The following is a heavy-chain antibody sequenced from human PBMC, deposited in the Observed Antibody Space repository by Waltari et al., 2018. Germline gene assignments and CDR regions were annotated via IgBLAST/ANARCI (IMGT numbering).Heavy chain of an antibody. D-gene: IGHD3-16*01. V-gene: IGHV4-34*01. J-gene: IGHJ4*02. CDR2: INHSGNT. Sequence: QVQLQQWGAGLLKPSETLSLTCAVYGGSFSDYYWSWIRQPPGKGLEWIGEINHSGNTNYNPSLKSRVTISGDTSKSQFSLKLSSATAADTAVYYCARDPTRLRTFDYWGQGTLVTVSS. CDR1: GGSFSDYY. CDR3: ARDPTRLRTFDY.